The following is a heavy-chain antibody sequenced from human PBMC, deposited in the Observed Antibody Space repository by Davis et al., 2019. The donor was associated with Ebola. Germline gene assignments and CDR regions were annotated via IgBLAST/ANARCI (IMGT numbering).Heavy chain of an antibody. V-gene: IGHV4-59*01. CDR3: ARFGYTYEKGIYYYHGMDI. CDR1: GASISSYY. D-gene: IGHD5-18*01. CDR2: IYYSGDT. Sequence: MPSETLSLTCSVSGASISSYYWSWIRQPPGKGLEWIGFIYYSGDTSYNPSLKNRVTISVDTSESQFSLKLSSVTAADTAVYYCARFGYTYEKGIYYYHGMDIWGQGTTVTVSS. J-gene: IGHJ6*02.